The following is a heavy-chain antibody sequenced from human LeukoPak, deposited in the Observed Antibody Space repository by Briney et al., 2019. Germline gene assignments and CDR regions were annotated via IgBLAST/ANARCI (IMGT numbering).Heavy chain of an antibody. V-gene: IGHV3-30-3*01. CDR1: GFTFSSYA. Sequence: PGGSLRLSCAASGFTFSSYAMHWVRQAPGKGLEWVAVISYDGSNKYYADSVKGRFTISRDNSKNTLYLQMNSLRAEDTAVYYCARDIAVRIVGATRGPFDYWGQGTLVTVSS. D-gene: IGHD1-26*01. J-gene: IGHJ4*02. CDR3: ARDIAVRIVGATRGPFDY. CDR2: ISYDGSNK.